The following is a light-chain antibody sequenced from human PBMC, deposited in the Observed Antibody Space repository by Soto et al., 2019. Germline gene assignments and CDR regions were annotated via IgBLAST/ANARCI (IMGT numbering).Light chain of an antibody. Sequence: QPVLTQPPSVSGAPGQRATISCTGSSSNIGAGYDVHWYQQLPGTAPKLLIYGNSNRPSGVPDRFSGSKSGTSASLAITGLQAEDEADYYCQSYDSSLSGSWVFGGGTKVTVL. J-gene: IGLJ3*02. V-gene: IGLV1-40*01. CDR1: SSNIGAGYD. CDR3: QSYDSSLSGSWV. CDR2: GNS.